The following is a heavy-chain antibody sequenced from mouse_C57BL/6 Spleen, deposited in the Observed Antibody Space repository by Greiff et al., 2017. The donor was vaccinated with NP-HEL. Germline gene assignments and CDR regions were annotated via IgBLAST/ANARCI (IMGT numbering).Heavy chain of an antibody. CDR1: GFTFSSYA. CDR3: TREGFITTVDGYFDY. J-gene: IGHJ2*01. V-gene: IGHV5-9-1*02. Sequence: EVMLVESGEGLVKPGGSLKLSCAASGFTFSSYAMSWVRQTPEKRLEWVAYISSGGDYIYYADTVKGRFTISRDNARNTLYLQMSSLKSEDTAMYYCTREGFITTVDGYFDYWGQGTTLTVSS. D-gene: IGHD1-1*01. CDR2: ISSGGDYI.